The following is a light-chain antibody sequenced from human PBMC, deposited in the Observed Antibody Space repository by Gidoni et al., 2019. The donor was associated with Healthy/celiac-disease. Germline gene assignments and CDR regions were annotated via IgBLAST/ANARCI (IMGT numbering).Light chain of an antibody. CDR1: QSISSW. V-gene: IGKV1-5*03. CDR3: QQYNSYSWT. J-gene: IGKJ1*01. Sequence: DIQMTKSPSTLSASGGDRVTITCRASQSISSWLAWYQQKPGKAPMLLIYKASSVESGVPSRFSGSGSGTEFTLTISSLQPDDFATYSCQQYNSYSWTFGQGTKVEIK. CDR2: KAS.